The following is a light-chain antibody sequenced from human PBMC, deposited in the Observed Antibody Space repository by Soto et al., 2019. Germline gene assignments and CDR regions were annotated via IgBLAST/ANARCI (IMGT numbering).Light chain of an antibody. CDR3: QQYNNWPWT. V-gene: IGKV3-15*01. CDR2: GAS. Sequence: EIVMTQSPATLSVSPGERATLSCRASQSISGTLAWYQQKPGQAPRLIIYGASTRATSFPARFSGSGSGTDCTLTISSLQSEDFAVYYCQQYNNWPWTLGQGTKVDIK. J-gene: IGKJ1*01. CDR1: QSISGT.